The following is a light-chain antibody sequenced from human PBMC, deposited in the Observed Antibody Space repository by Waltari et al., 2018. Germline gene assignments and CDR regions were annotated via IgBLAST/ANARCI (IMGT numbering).Light chain of an antibody. CDR3: QQSNHWPPT. CDR1: QSVSSN. J-gene: IGKJ1*01. Sequence: EIVMPQSPATLSVSPGDRATLSCRASQSVSSNLAWYQQKPGQAPRLLMYGASARATGIPVRFSGSGSGTEFTLTISSMQSEDFAVYYCQQSNHWPPTFGQGTKVEIK. V-gene: IGKV3-15*01. CDR2: GAS.